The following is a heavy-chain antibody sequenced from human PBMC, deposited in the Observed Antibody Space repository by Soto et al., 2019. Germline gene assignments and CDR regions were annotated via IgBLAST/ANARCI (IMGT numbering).Heavy chain of an antibody. D-gene: IGHD5-12*01. CDR2: INPNSGGT. J-gene: IGHJ4*02. CDR3: ARARDGYNLFIDY. Sequence: ASVKVSCKASGYTFTGYYMHWVRQALGQGLEWMGWINPNSGGTNYAQKFQGWVTMTRDTSISTAYMELSRLRSDDTAVYYCARARDGYNLFIDYWGQGTLVTVSS. V-gene: IGHV1-2*04. CDR1: GYTFTGYY.